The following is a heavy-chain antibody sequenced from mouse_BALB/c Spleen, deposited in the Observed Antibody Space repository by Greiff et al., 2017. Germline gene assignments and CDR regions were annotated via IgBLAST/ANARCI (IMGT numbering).Heavy chain of an antibody. D-gene: IGHD2-1*01. CDR1: GFTFSSYT. J-gene: IGHJ4*01. V-gene: IGHV5-12-2*01. CDR3: ARRGNSWDAYAMDY. CDR2: ISNGGGST. Sequence: EVKLVESGGGLVQPGGSLKLSCAASGFTFSSYTMSWVRQTPEKRLEWVAYISNGGGSTYYPDTVKGRFTISRDNAKNTLYLQMSSLKSEDTAMYYCARRGNSWDAYAMDYWGQGTSVTVSS.